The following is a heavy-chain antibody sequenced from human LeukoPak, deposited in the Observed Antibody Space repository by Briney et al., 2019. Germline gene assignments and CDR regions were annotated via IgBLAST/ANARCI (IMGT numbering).Heavy chain of an antibody. D-gene: IGHD6-19*01. V-gene: IGHV1-69*04. Sequence: GASVKVSCKASGGTFSSYAISCVRQAPGQGLEWMGRIIPILGIANYAQKFQGRVTITADKSTSTAYMELSSLRSEDTAVYYCARSVAGDLYYSYGMDVWGQGTTVTVSS. J-gene: IGHJ6*02. CDR2: IIPILGIA. CDR1: GGTFSSYA. CDR3: ARSVAGDLYYSYGMDV.